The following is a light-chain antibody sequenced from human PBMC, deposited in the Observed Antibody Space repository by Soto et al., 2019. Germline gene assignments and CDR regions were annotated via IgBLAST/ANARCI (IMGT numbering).Light chain of an antibody. Sequence: EIVLTQSPGTLSLSPGERATLSCRASQSVSSSSLAWYQQKPGQAPRLLIYGASSRATGIPDRFSGSGSGTDFTLTISRREPEDFAVYYCQQYGSSPLFTFGPGTKVDIK. J-gene: IGKJ3*01. CDR3: QQYGSSPLFT. CDR2: GAS. V-gene: IGKV3-20*01. CDR1: QSVSSSS.